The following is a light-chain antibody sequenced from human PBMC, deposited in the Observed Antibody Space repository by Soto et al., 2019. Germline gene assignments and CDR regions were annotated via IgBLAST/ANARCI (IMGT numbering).Light chain of an antibody. CDR1: SSDVGGYNY. J-gene: IGLJ2*01. V-gene: IGLV2-8*01. CDR3: VSYAGSNKKV. Sequence: QSVLTQPPSASGSPGQSVSISCTGSSSDVGGYNYVSWYQQHPGKAPKLMIYEVSKRPSGVPDLFSGSKSGNTASLTVSGLQAEDEADYYCVSYAGSNKKVFGGGTKLTVL. CDR2: EVS.